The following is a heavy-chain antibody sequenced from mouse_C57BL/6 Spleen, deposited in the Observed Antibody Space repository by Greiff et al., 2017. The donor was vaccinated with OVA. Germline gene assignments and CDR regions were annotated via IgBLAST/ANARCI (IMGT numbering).Heavy chain of an antibody. V-gene: IGHV3-6*01. J-gene: IGHJ2*01. CDR3: ARAYDLDY. CDR2: ISYDGSN. D-gene: IGHD2-3*01. Sequence: EVKLVESGPGLVKPSQSLSLTCSVTGYSITSGYYWNWIRQFPGNKLEWMGYISYDGSNNYNPSLKNRISITRDTSKNQFFLKLNSVTTEDTATYYCARAYDLDYWGQGTTLTVSS. CDR1: GYSITSGYY.